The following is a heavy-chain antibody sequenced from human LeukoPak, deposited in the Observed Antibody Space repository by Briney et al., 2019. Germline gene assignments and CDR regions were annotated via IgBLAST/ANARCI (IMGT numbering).Heavy chain of an antibody. D-gene: IGHD6-6*01. J-gene: IGHJ4*02. CDR1: GGSISSYQ. Sequence: SETLSLTCTVSGGSISSYQWSWIRQPPGKGLEWIGNIYYSGSANYNPSLQSRVTISVDTSKNQFSLKLSSVTAADTAVYYCARYLTSIAAFDYWGQGTLVTVSS. V-gene: IGHV4-59*12. CDR3: ARYLTSIAAFDY. CDR2: IYYSGSA.